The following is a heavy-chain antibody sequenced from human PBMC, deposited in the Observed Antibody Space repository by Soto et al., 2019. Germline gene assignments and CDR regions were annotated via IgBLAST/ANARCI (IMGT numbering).Heavy chain of an antibody. CDR2: ITSSGGGT. Sequence: EVEVLESEGGLVQPGGSLRLSCAASGFTFSAYVMSWVRQAPGKGLEWVSSITSSGGGTYYADSVKGRFTVSRDNSKNTVYLQMNSLRDEDTAVYYCAKLTAARGQGTLVTVSS. V-gene: IGHV3-23*01. J-gene: IGHJ4*02. CDR3: AKLTAA. D-gene: IGHD6-6*01. CDR1: GFTFSAYV.